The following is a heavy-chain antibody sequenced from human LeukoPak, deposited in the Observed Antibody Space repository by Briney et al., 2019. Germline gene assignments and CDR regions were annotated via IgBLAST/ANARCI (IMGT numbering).Heavy chain of an antibody. CDR3: ARVMIPGITMVRGVIIGFDY. D-gene: IGHD3-10*01. CDR1: GFTFSSYW. V-gene: IGHV3-7*01. CDR2: IKQDGSEK. Sequence: GGSLRLSCAASGFTFSSYWMSWVRQAPGKGLEWVANIKQDGSEKYYVDSVKGRFTISRDNAKNSLYLQMNSLRAEDTAVYYCARVMIPGITMVRGVIIGFDYWGQGTLVTVSS. J-gene: IGHJ4*02.